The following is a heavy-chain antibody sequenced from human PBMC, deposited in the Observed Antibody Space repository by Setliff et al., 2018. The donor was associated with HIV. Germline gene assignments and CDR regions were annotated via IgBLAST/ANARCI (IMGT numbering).Heavy chain of an antibody. CDR1: GGSISSYY. CDR3: ARVPPLKAFGGVISLYYFDY. V-gene: IGHV4-59*12. CDR2: IYYSGST. Sequence: SETLSLTCTVSGGSISSYYWSWIRQPPEKGLEWIGYIYYSGSTYYNPSLKSRVTISVDTSKNQFSLKLSSVTAADTAVYYCARVPPLKAFGGVISLYYFDYWGQGTLVTVSS. J-gene: IGHJ4*02. D-gene: IGHD3-16*02.